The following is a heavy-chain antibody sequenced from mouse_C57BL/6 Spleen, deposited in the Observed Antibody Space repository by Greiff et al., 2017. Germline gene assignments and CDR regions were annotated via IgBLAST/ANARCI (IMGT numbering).Heavy chain of an antibody. CDR3: AKIDYGSSYGYFDV. Sequence: VQLKQSGPGLVQPSQSLSITCTVSGFSLTSYGVHWVRQSPGKGLEWLGVIWRGGSTDYNAAFMSRLSITKDNSKSQVFFKMNSLQADDTAIYYCAKIDYGSSYGYFDVWGTGTTVTVSS. D-gene: IGHD1-1*01. J-gene: IGHJ1*03. V-gene: IGHV2-5*01. CDR2: IWRGGST. CDR1: GFSLTSYG.